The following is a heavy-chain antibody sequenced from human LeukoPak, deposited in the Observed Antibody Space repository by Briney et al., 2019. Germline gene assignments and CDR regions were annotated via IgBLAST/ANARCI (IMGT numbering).Heavy chain of an antibody. CDR1: GYTFTSYY. Sequence: ASVKVSCKASGYTFTSYYMHWVRQAPGQGPEWMGIINPSGGSTSYAQKFQGRVTITRDTSASTAYMELSSLRSEDTAVYYCARGYGDYVWYFDLWGRGTLVTVSS. CDR2: INPSGGST. V-gene: IGHV1-46*01. D-gene: IGHD4-17*01. CDR3: ARGYGDYVWYFDL. J-gene: IGHJ2*01.